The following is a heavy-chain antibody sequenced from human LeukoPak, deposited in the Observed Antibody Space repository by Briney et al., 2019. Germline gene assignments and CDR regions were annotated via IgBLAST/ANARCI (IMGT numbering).Heavy chain of an antibody. CDR3: AKYFASGSYYKLPH. Sequence: GRSLRLSCAASGFTFSSYAMSWVRQAPGNGLEWVSTISGSGAYTYYADSVKGRFTISRDNSKNTLYLQMNSLRAEDTAVYYCAKYFASGSYYKLPHWGQGTLVTVSS. CDR2: ISGSGAYT. V-gene: IGHV3-23*01. J-gene: IGHJ1*01. CDR1: GFTFSSYA. D-gene: IGHD3-10*01.